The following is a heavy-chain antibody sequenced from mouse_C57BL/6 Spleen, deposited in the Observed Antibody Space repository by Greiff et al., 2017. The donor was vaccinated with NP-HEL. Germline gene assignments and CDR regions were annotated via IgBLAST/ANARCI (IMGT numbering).Heavy chain of an antibody. Sequence: EVQLQESGPGLVKPSQSLSLTCSVTGYSITSGYYWNWIRQFPGNKLEWMGYISYDGSNNYNPSLKNRISITRDTSKNQFFLKLNSVTTEDTATYYCARDEDHYYGSSSFAYWGQGTLVTVSA. J-gene: IGHJ3*01. CDR1: GYSITSGYY. CDR2: ISYDGSN. V-gene: IGHV3-6*01. D-gene: IGHD1-1*01. CDR3: ARDEDHYYGSSSFAY.